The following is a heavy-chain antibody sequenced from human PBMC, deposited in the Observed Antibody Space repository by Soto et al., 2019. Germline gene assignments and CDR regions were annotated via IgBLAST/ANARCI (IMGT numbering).Heavy chain of an antibody. CDR3: ASVTRTCISTSCYRYYYGMDV. V-gene: IGHV4-61*01. Sequence: SETLSLTCSVSGVSVSSGSYYWSWIRQPPGKGLEWIGYIYYSGSTNYNPSLKSRVTISVDTSKNQFSLKLSSVTAADTAVYYCASVTRTCISTSCYRYYYGMDVWGQGTTVTVSS. CDR2: IYYSGST. D-gene: IGHD2-2*02. J-gene: IGHJ6*02. CDR1: GVSVSSGSYY.